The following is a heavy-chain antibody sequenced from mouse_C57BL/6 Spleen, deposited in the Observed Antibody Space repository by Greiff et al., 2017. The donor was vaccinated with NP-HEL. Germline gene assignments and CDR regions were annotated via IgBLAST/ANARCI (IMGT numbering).Heavy chain of an antibody. D-gene: IGHD2-10*02. V-gene: IGHV1-59*01. CDR2: IDPSDSYT. J-gene: IGHJ3*01. Sequence: VQLQQPGAELVRPGTSVKLSCKASGYTFTSYWMHWVKQRPGQGLEWIGVIDPSDSYTNYNQKFKGKATLTVDTSSSTAYMQLSSLTSEDSAVYYCARNGYGNYPAWFAYWGQGTLVTVSA. CDR1: GYTFTSYW. CDR3: ARNGYGNYPAWFAY.